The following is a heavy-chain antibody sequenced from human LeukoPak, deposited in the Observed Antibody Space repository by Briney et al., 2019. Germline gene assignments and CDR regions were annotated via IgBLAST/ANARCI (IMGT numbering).Heavy chain of an antibody. CDR1: GGSISSYY. Sequence: SETLSLTCTVSGGSISSYYWSWIRQPSGKGLEWIGYIYYSGSTNYNPSLKSRVTISVDTSKNQFSLKLSSVTAADTAVYYCARESGGGYDHDAFDIWGQGTMVTVSS. CDR3: ARESGGGYDHDAFDI. J-gene: IGHJ3*02. D-gene: IGHD5-12*01. CDR2: IYYSGST. V-gene: IGHV4-59*01.